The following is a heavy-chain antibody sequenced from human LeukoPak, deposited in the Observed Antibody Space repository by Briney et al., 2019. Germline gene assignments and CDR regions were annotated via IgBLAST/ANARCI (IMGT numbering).Heavy chain of an antibody. V-gene: IGHV1-2*02. CDR3: ARGHARIAVASDY. J-gene: IGHJ4*02. D-gene: IGHD6-19*01. CDR1: GYAFTGSY. CDR2: INPNNGFT. Sequence: ASVKVSCKAAGYAFTGSYIHWVRQAPGQGLEWMGWINPNNGFTAYAQNFQGRVTMTRDTSISTAYMELSSLRSEDTAVYYCARGHARIAVASDYWGQGTLVTVSS.